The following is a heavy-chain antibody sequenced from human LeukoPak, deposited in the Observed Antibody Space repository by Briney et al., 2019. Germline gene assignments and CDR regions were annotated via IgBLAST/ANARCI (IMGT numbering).Heavy chain of an antibody. Sequence: SETLSLTCTVSGGSISNYYWSWIRQPPGKGLEWIGYIFYTGSINYNPSLRGRVTISVDTSKSQFSLRLSSVTAAGTAVYYCARSYSASYDSPAGWFDPWGQGTLVTVSS. CDR2: IFYTGSI. D-gene: IGHD3-22*01. J-gene: IGHJ5*02. CDR1: GGSISNYY. V-gene: IGHV4-59*08. CDR3: ARSYSASYDSPAGWFDP.